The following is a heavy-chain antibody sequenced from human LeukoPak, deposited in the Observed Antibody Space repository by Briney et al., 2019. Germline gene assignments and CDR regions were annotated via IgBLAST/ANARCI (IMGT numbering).Heavy chain of an antibody. CDR1: GFTFNNAW. J-gene: IGHJ4*02. Sequence: GGSLRLSCAASGFTFNNAWMTWVRQAPGKGLEWVGRIKNKTDDATTDFAAPVKGRFTISRDDSRNTVYLQMNSLKTEDTAVYYCTTASKRQHFDYWGQGTLVTVSS. CDR3: TTASKRQHFDY. CDR2: IKNKTDDATT. V-gene: IGHV3-15*01.